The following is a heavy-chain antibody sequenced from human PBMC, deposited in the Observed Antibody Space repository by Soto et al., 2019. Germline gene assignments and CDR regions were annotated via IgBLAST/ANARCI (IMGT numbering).Heavy chain of an antibody. D-gene: IGHD3-22*01. CDR3: ARDRYFYDSRGYYRTLDS. Sequence: SETLSLTCTISGDSFSNHYWTWVRQSPGKGLEWIGYIFHSGITDYNPSVKSRVTISIDKSRNLFSLNLTSVTAADTAVYYCARDRYFYDSRGYYRTLDSWGQGTLVTVS. CDR2: IFHSGIT. V-gene: IGHV4-59*11. CDR1: GDSFSNHY. J-gene: IGHJ5*01.